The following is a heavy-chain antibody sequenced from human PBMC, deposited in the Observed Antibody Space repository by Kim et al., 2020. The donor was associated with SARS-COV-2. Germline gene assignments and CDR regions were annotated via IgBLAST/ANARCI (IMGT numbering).Heavy chain of an antibody. CDR2: TYYRSKWNN. CDR3: ARGYRYGLDY. V-gene: IGHV6-1*01. D-gene: IGHD5-18*01. CDR1: GDSVSSNIVG. J-gene: IGHJ4*02. Sequence: SQTLSLTCAISGDSVSSNIVGWHWIRQTPLRGLEWLGRTYYRSKWNNDYAVSVKSRMTINPDTSKNQFSLQLNSVIPEDTAVYYCARGYRYGLDYWGQGTLVTVSS.